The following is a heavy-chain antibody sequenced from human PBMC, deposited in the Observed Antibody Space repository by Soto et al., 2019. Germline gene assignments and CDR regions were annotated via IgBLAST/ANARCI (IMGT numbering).Heavy chain of an antibody. CDR2: IFYSGNT. CDR1: GGSGNTSSYY. V-gene: IGHV4-39*01. CDR3: APHRQHRFES. J-gene: IGHJ4*02. Sequence: SQTLSLTCSVSGGSGNTSSYYWGWIRQPPGKGLEWIGTIFYSGNTYYNPSLKSRVTISVDTSKNQFSLKLSSVTAADTVVYYCAPHRQHRFESCGQGTLVT. D-gene: IGHD6-13*01.